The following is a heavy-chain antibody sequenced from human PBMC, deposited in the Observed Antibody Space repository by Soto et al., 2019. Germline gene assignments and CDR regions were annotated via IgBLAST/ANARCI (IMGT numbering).Heavy chain of an antibody. Sequence: QITLKESGPTLVKPTQTLTLTCTFSGFSLSTSGVGVGWIRQPPGKALEWLALIYWDDDKRYSPSLKSRLTIPKDTSKNQVVLTMTNMDPVDTATYYCAHRRGSSVAGTGGAFDIWGQGTMVTVSS. CDR1: GFSLSTSGVG. CDR2: IYWDDDK. V-gene: IGHV2-5*02. CDR3: AHRRGSSVAGTGGAFDI. J-gene: IGHJ3*02. D-gene: IGHD6-19*01.